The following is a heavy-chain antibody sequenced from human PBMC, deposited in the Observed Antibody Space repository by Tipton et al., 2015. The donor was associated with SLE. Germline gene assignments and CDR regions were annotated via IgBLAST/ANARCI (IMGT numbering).Heavy chain of an antibody. V-gene: IGHV3-9*01. Sequence: SLRLSCAASGFTFDDYAMYWVRQAPGMGLEWVSGISWNGGRIGYADSVKGRFTISRDNAKNSLYLQMNSLRAEDTALYYCAKGGYGSGSFQGYIDFWGQGTLVTVSS. J-gene: IGHJ4*02. CDR1: GFTFDDYA. CDR2: ISWNGGRI. CDR3: AKGGYGSGSFQGYIDF. D-gene: IGHD3-10*01.